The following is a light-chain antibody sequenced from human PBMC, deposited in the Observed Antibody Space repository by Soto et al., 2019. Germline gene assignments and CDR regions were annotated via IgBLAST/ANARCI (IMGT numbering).Light chain of an antibody. CDR1: QSINIW. CDR2: KTS. CDR3: QQYYVYPKT. J-gene: IGKJ1*01. Sequence: DIQMTQSPSTLSASVGDRVTITCRASQSINIWLAWFQQKPGKAPKLLIYKTSTLESGVPSRFSGSASGTEFTLAISSLQPDDFATYYYQQYYVYPKTFGQGTKVDIK. V-gene: IGKV1-5*03.